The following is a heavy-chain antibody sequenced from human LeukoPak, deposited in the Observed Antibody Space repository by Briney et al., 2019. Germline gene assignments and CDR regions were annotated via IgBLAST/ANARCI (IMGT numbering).Heavy chain of an antibody. V-gene: IGHV1-2*02. CDR1: GYTFTGYY. J-gene: IGHJ3*02. CDR2: IKPNSGGT. D-gene: IGHD3-22*01. CDR3: ARALITFIGVVPDAFDI. Sequence: SVQVSCKASGYTFTGYYMHWARQAPGQGLEWMGWIKPNSGGTNDAQRFQGRVTMTRETSISTADMEMRRLRSEATAVYSGARALITFIGVVPDAFDIWGQGTMVTVSS.